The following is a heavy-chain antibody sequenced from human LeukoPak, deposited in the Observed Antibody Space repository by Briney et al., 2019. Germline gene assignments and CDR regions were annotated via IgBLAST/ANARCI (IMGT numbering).Heavy chain of an antibody. J-gene: IGHJ6*03. CDR1: GGTFRSYA. V-gene: IGHV1-69*05. CDR2: IIPIFGTA. Sequence: ASVKVSCKASGGTFRSYAISWVRQAPGRGLEWMGGIIPIFGTANYAQKFQGRVTITTDESTSTAYMELSSLRSEDTAVYYCARSIPFWSGYMDVWGKGTTVTVSS. CDR3: ARSIPFWSGYMDV. D-gene: IGHD3-3*01.